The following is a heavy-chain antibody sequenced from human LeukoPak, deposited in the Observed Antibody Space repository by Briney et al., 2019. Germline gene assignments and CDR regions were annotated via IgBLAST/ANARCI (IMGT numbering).Heavy chain of an antibody. D-gene: IGHD1-26*01. Sequence: LTGGSLRLSCAASGFTFSSYAMSWVRQAPGKGLEWVSAISGSGGSTYYADSVKGRFTISRDNSKNTLYLQMNSLRAEDTAVYYCAKGIVGATWGFDYWGQGTLVTVSS. CDR3: AKGIVGATWGFDY. V-gene: IGHV3-23*01. CDR2: ISGSGGST. J-gene: IGHJ4*02. CDR1: GFTFSSYA.